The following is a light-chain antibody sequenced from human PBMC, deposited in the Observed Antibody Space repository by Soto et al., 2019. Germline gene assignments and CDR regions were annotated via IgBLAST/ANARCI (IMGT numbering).Light chain of an antibody. CDR2: DNN. V-gene: IGLV1-40*01. CDR1: SSNIGAGYD. Sequence: QSVLTQPPSVSGAPGQRVTISCTGSSSNIGAGYDVHWYQQLPGTAPKLLIYDNNNRPSGVPDRFSGSKSGTSASLAITGLRADDEADYYCQSYDISLSGVVFGGGTKLTV. J-gene: IGLJ2*01. CDR3: QSYDISLSGVV.